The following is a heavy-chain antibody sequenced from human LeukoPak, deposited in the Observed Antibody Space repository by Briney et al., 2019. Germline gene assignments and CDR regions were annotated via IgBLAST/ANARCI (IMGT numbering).Heavy chain of an antibody. V-gene: IGHV3-11*06. J-gene: IGHJ4*02. D-gene: IGHD4/OR15-4a*01. CDR1: GFTVSDYY. CDR2: LSSSGSHT. Sequence: TGGSLRLSCAASGFTVSDYYMGWIRQAPGKGLEWISYLSSSGSHTNFADSVEGRFTISRDNAKNSLYLQMNSLRVEDTAVYYCARDGYGALRFDCWGQGTLVTVSS. CDR3: ARDGYGALRFDC.